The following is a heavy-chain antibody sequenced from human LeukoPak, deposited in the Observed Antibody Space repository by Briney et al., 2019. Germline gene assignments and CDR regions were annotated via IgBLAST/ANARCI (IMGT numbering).Heavy chain of an antibody. J-gene: IGHJ4*02. V-gene: IGHV1-2*02. CDR1: GYTFTGYY. CDR3: ARAYSYDSSGYSVVAY. D-gene: IGHD3-22*01. CDR2: INPNSGGT. Sequence: GASVKVSCKASGYTFTGYYMHWVRQAPGQGLEWMGWINPNSGGTNYAQKLQGRVTMTTDTSTSTAYMELRSLRSDDTAVYYCARAYSYDSSGYSVVAYWGQGTLVTVSS.